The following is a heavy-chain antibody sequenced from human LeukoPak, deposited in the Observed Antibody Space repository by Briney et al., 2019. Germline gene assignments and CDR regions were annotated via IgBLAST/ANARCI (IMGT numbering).Heavy chain of an antibody. CDR1: GFTFNSYA. V-gene: IGHV3-23*01. Sequence: GGSLRLSCAASGFTFNSYAMSWVRQAPGKGLERVSAISGSGGSTYYADSVKGRFTISRDNSTNTLYLQMNSLRAEDTAVYYCAKDVVASLPDNWFDPWGQGTLVTVSS. J-gene: IGHJ5*02. CDR2: ISGSGGST. D-gene: IGHD2-15*01. CDR3: AKDVVASLPDNWFDP.